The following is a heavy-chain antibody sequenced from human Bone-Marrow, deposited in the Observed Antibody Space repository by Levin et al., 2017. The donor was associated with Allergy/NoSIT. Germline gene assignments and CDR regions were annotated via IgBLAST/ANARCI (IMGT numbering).Heavy chain of an antibody. CDR2: ISSSSTYI. J-gene: IGHJ4*02. Sequence: LSLTCAASGFTFSTYSMNWVRQAPGKGLEWVSYISSSSTYIYHADSVKGRFTISRDNAKNSLYLQMNSLRAEDTAVYYCATLEGSNSGPDYWGQGTLVTVSS. CDR1: GFTFSTYS. CDR3: ATLEGSNSGPDY. D-gene: IGHD5-24*01. V-gene: IGHV3-21*01.